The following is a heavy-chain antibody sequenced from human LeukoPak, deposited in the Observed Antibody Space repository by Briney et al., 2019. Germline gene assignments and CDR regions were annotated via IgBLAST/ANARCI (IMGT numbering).Heavy chain of an antibody. J-gene: IGHJ4*02. D-gene: IGHD5-24*01. CDR2: ISWNSGSI. V-gene: IGHV3-9*01. CDR3: VRGTATGGRMDY. Sequence: GGSLRLSCAASGFIFDDYAMHWVRQAPGKGPEWVSGISWNSGSIGYADSVKGRFTISRDNAKNSLYLQMNSLRGEDTALYYCVRGTATGGRMDYWGQGTPVTVFS. CDR1: GFIFDDYA.